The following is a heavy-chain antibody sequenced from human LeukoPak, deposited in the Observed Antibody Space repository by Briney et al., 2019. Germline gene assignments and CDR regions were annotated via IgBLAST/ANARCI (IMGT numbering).Heavy chain of an antibody. CDR3: ARVARERAPFDY. CDR1: GGSISSGGYY. Sequence: SETLSLTCTVSGGSISSGGYYWSWVRQHPGKGLEWIGYIYYSGSTYYNPSLKSRVTISVDTSKNQFSLKLSSVTAADTAVYYCARVARERAPFDYWGQGTLVTVSS. D-gene: IGHD6-25*01. V-gene: IGHV4-31*03. J-gene: IGHJ4*02. CDR2: IYYSGST.